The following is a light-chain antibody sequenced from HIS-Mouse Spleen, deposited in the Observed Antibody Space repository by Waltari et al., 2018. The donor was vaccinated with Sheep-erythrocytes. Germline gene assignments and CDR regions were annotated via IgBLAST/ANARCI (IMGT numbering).Light chain of an antibody. Sequence: SYELTQPPSVSVSLGQMARITCSGEALPKKYAYWYQQKPGQFPVLVIYKDSERPSGIPDRFSGSKSGNTASLTISGLQAEDEADYYCCSYAGSYTLVFGGGTKLTVL. J-gene: IGLJ2*01. CDR2: KDS. V-gene: IGLV3-16*01. CDR1: ALPKKY. CDR3: CSYAGSYTLV.